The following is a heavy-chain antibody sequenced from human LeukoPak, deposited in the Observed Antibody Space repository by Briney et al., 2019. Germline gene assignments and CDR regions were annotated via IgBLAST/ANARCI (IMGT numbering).Heavy chain of an antibody. CDR3: ARQGKTDGSQYFQH. D-gene: IGHD2-15*01. CDR2: IYYSGST. J-gene: IGHJ1*01. Sequence: SETVSLTCTVSGGSISSSDHYWGWIRQPPGKGLEWIGSIYYSGSTYYNPSLKSRVTISVDTSKNQFSLKVNSVTAADTAVYYCARQGKTDGSQYFQHWGQGTLVTVSA. CDR1: GGSISSSDHY. V-gene: IGHV4-39*01.